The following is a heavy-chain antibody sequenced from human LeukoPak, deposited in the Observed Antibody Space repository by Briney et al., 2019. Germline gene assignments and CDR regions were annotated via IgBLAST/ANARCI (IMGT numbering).Heavy chain of an antibody. CDR1: GFSFSNYG. V-gene: IGHV3-33*01. CDR3: ARDGDFWSGYPYYFAY. CDR2: IWYDGSNT. J-gene: IGHJ4*02. D-gene: IGHD3-3*01. Sequence: PGGALRLSCGAPGFSFSNYGMNWVRQAPGKRLEWVAIIWYDGSNTLYAESVKGRFTISRDNSKNTLYLQMNTLRAEDTAVYYCARDGDFWSGYPYYFAYWGQGTLVTVSS.